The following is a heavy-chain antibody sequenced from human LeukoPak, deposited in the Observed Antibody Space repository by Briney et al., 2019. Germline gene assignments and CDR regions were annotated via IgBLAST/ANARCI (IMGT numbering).Heavy chain of an antibody. D-gene: IGHD2-2*02. J-gene: IGHJ4*02. CDR3: ARHPICTSTDCYKGGSFDY. CDR2: IYPGDSET. V-gene: IGHV5-51*01. Sequence: GASLEISFQGSGYRFTTHWIGWVRPMPGKGLEGMGIIYPGDSETRYSPSFQGQVTISADRSLSTAYLQWSSLKASDTAMYYCARHPICTSTDCYKGGSFDYWGQGTLVTVSS. CDR1: GYRFTTHW.